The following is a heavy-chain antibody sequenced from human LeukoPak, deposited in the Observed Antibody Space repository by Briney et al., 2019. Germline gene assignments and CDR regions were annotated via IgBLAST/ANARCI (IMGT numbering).Heavy chain of an antibody. J-gene: IGHJ3*02. CDR3: AAKRGYCSGGSCYAFDI. Sequence: SETLSLTCTVSGGSISSSSYYWGGIRQPPGKGLEGIGSIYYSGSTYYNPSLKSRVTISVDTSKNQFSLKLSSVTAADTAVYYCAAKRGYCSGGSCYAFDIWGQGTMVTVSS. CDR1: GGSISSSSYY. D-gene: IGHD2-15*01. CDR2: IYYSGST. V-gene: IGHV4-39*07.